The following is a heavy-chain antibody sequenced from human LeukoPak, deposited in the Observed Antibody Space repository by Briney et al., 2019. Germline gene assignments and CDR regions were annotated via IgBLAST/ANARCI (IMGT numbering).Heavy chain of an antibody. CDR2: ISGSGDNT. J-gene: IGHJ4*02. CDR1: GFTSSSHG. D-gene: IGHD3-10*01. CDR3: ARVTYGSGTYGAFDY. Sequence: HPGGSLRLSCAASGFTSSSHGMSWVRQAPGKGLEWVSTISGSGDNTYYADSVKGRFTISRDNSKNTLYLQMNSLRAEDTAVYYCARVTYGSGTYGAFDYWGQGTLVTVSS. V-gene: IGHV3-23*01.